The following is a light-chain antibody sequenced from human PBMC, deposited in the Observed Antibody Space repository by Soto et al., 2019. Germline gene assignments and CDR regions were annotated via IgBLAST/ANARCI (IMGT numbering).Light chain of an antibody. CDR2: QVS. V-gene: IGLV2-14*01. CDR3: SSYTTSSTLYD. CDR1: ISDVGNYNY. Sequence: QSVLTQPASLSGSPGQSITISCTGTISDVGNYNYVSWYQQHPGKAPQLMIFQVSNRASGVSNRFSGSKSGDTASLTISGLQAEDEADYYCSSYTTSSTLYDFGTGTKVTV. J-gene: IGLJ1*01.